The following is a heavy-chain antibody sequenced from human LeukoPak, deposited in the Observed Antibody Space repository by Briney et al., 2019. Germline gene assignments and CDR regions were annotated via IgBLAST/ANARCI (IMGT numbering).Heavy chain of an antibody. CDR2: IYPGDSDT. D-gene: IGHD5-18*01. CDR1: GYSFTSYW. CDR3: ARQTSRYSYLTYFDY. Sequence: GESLKISCKGSGYSFTSYWIGWVRQMPGKGLEWMGIIYPGDSDTRYSPSFQGQVTISADKSISTAYLQWSSLKASDTAMYYCARQTSRYSYLTYFDYWGQGTLVTVSS. J-gene: IGHJ4*02. V-gene: IGHV5-51*01.